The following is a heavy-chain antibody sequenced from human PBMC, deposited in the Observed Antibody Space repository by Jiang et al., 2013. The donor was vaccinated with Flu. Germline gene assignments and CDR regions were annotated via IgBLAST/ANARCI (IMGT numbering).Heavy chain of an antibody. J-gene: IGHJ6*02. CDR1: GGSVRSGSYY. CDR3: ASYGEYYYGMDV. CDR2: IYYSGST. V-gene: IGHV4-61*01. Sequence: GSGLVKPSETLSLTCTVSGGSVRSGSYYWSWIRQPPGKGLEWIGYIYYSGSTNYNPSLKSRVTMSVDTSKNQFSLKLSSVTAADTAVYYCASYGEYYYGMDVWGQGTTVTVSS. D-gene: IGHD4-17*01.